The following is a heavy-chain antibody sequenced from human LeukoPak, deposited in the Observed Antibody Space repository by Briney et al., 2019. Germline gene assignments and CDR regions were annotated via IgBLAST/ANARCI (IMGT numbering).Heavy chain of an antibody. J-gene: IGHJ4*02. CDR2: IKSKTDGGTA. Sequence: GGSLRLSCAASGFTFTNAWMSWVRQAPGKGLEWVGRIKSKTDGGTADYAALVKGRFTISRDDSKNTLYLQMNSLKTEDTAVYYCTKYYYDSSGYLYYFDYWGQGTLVTVSS. V-gene: IGHV3-15*01. CDR3: TKYYYDSSGYLYYFDY. CDR1: GFTFTNAW. D-gene: IGHD3-22*01.